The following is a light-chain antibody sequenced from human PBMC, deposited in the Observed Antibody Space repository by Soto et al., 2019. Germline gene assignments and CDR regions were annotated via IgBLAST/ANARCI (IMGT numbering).Light chain of an antibody. Sequence: QSVLTQPPSVSGAPGQRVTISCAGSSSNIGARYDVHWYQQVPGTAPKLLIYGNIKRPSGVPDRFSGSKSGTSASLAIAGLQAEDEADYYCQSYDSSLSAWVFGGGTQLTVL. V-gene: IGLV1-40*01. CDR3: QSYDSSLSAWV. CDR2: GNI. CDR1: SSNIGARYD. J-gene: IGLJ3*02.